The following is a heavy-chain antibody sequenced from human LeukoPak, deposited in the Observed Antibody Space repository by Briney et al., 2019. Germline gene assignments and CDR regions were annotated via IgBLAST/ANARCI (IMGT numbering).Heavy chain of an antibody. CDR1: GYSFTSHW. CDR2: IYPGDSDT. J-gene: IGHJ4*02. V-gene: IGHV5-51*01. Sequence: GESLKISCKGSGYSFTSHWIGWVRQMPGKGLEWMGIIYPGDSDTRYSPFFQGQVTISADKSISTAYLQWSSLKASDTAMYYCARPRAGDSSPFDYWGQGTLVTVSS. D-gene: IGHD3-16*01. CDR3: ARPRAGDSSPFDY.